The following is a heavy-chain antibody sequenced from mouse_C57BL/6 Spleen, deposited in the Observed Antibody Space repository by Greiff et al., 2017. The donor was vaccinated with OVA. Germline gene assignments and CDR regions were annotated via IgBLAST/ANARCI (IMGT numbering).Heavy chain of an antibody. V-gene: IGHV5-12*01. Sequence: EVKVVESGGGLVQPGGSLKLSCAASGFTFSDYYMYWVRQTPEKRLEWVAYISNGGGSTYYPDTVKGRFTISRDNAKNTLYLQMSRLKSEDTAMYYCARHGDTLYYAMDYWGQGTSVTVSA. CDR2: ISNGGGST. J-gene: IGHJ4*01. CDR1: GFTFSDYY. CDR3: ARHGDTLYYAMDY.